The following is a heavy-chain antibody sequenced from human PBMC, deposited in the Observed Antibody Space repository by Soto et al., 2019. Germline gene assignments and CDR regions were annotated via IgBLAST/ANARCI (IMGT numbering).Heavy chain of an antibody. CDR3: ARERKDYDILTGYYRGGMDV. CDR1: GYTFTGYY. J-gene: IGHJ6*02. Sequence: ASVKVSCKASGYTFTGYYMHWVRQAPGQGLEWMGWINPNSGGTNYAQKFQGWVTMTRDTSISTAYMELKRLRPDDTAVYSYARERKDYDILTGYYRGGMDVWGQGTTVTVSS. D-gene: IGHD3-9*01. CDR2: INPNSGGT. V-gene: IGHV1-2*04.